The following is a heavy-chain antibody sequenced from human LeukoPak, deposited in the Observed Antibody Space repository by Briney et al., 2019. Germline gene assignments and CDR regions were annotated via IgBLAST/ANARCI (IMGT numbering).Heavy chain of an antibody. CDR2: INPNSGGT. J-gene: IGHJ5*02. CDR3: AREGFGTTDVNWFDP. CDR1: GYTFTGYY. V-gene: IGHV1-2*02. Sequence: ASVKVSCKASGYTFTGYYMHWVRQAPGQGLEWMGWINPNSGGTKYAQKFQGRVTMTRDTSISVAYMELSRLRSDDTAVYYCAREGFGTTDVNWFDPWGQGTLVTVSS. D-gene: IGHD4-17*01.